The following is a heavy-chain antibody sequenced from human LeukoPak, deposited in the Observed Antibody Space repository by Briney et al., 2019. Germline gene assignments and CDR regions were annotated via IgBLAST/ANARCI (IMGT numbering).Heavy chain of an antibody. CDR2: IIPILGIA. CDR3: ARDHYGDYTPRYFDY. CDR1: GGTFSSYT. J-gene: IGHJ4*02. V-gene: IGHV1-69*04. Sequence: ASVKASCKASGGTFSSYTISWVRQAPGQGLEWMGRIIPILGIANYAQKFQGRVTITADKSTSTAYMELSSLRSEDSAVYYCARDHYGDYTPRYFDYWGQGTLVTVSS. D-gene: IGHD4-17*01.